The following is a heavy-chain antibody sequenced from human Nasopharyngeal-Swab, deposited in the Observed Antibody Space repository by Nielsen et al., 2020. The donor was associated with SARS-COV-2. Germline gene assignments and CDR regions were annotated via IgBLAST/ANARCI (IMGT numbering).Heavy chain of an antibody. CDR2: ISYDGSNK. Sequence: VRQAPGKGLEWGAVISYDGSNKYYADSVKDRSTISRDNSKNTLYLRMNSLRAEDTAVYYCAKDAMGYCSGDGCSGPDYWGQGTLVTVSS. D-gene: IGHD2-15*01. V-gene: IGHV3-30-3*02. CDR3: AKDAMGYCSGDGCSGPDY. J-gene: IGHJ4*03.